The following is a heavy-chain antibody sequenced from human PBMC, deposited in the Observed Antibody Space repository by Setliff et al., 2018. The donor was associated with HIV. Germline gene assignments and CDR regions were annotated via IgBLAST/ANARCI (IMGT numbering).Heavy chain of an antibody. CDR1: GYTFSDYY. V-gene: IGHV1-2*06. J-gene: IGHJ3*02. CDR2: INPNSGGT. Sequence: ASVKVSCKASGYTFSDYYLHWVRQAPGQGLEWMGRINPNSGGTNYAQKFQGRVTMTTDTSTSTAYMDLRSLRSDDTAVYLCVREGGAIFGVVIEGPAFDIWGQGTMVTV. D-gene: IGHD3-3*01. CDR3: VREGGAIFGVVIEGPAFDI.